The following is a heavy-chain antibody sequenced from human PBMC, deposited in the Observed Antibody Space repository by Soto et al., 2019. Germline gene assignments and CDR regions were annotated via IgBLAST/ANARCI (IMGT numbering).Heavy chain of an antibody. Sequence: PGGPLRLSCAASGFTFSGSAMHLVRQAYGKGLEWVGRIRSKANSYATAYAASVKGRFTISRDDSKNTAYLQMNSLKTEDTAVYYCARGERGATLRYYYYYGMDVWGQGTTVTVSS. CDR1: GFTFSGSA. CDR2: IRSKANSYAT. D-gene: IGHD1-26*01. J-gene: IGHJ6*02. V-gene: IGHV3-73*01. CDR3: ARGERGATLRYYYYYGMDV.